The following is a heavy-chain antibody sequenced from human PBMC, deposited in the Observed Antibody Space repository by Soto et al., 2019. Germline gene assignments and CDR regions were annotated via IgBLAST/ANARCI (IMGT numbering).Heavy chain of an antibody. CDR1: GGTFSSYA. CDR3: ARDHIVWTNSGSYFDY. V-gene: IGHV1-69*13. CDR2: IIPIFGTA. J-gene: IGHJ4*02. D-gene: IGHD1-26*01. Sequence: GASVKVSCKASGGTFSSYAISWVRQAPGQGLEWMGGIIPIFGTANYAQKFQGRVTITADESTSTAYMELSSLRSEDTAVYYCARDHIVWTNSGSYFDYWGQGTLVTVSS.